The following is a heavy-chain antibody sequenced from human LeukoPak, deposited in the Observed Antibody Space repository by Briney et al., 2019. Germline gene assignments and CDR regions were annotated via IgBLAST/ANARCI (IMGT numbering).Heavy chain of an antibody. J-gene: IGHJ6*02. CDR1: GGSISTYY. V-gene: IGHV4-59*01. CDR2: IYYSGST. Sequence: SETLSLTCTVSGGSISTYYWNWIRQPPGKGLEWIGYIYYSGSTNYNPSLKSRATISVDTSKNQFSLKLSAATAADTAVYYCAREDPQTTVPEGMDVWGQGTTVTVSS. D-gene: IGHD4-17*01. CDR3: AREDPQTTVPEGMDV.